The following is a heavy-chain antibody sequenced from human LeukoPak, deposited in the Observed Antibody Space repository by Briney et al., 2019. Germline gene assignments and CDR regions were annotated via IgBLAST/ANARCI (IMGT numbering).Heavy chain of an antibody. J-gene: IGHJ5*02. Sequence: SGTLSLTCTVSGGSISSGSYYWSWIRQPAGKGLEWIGRIYTSGSTNYNPSLRGRVTVSVDTSKNQLSLKLNSVTAADTAVYYCAGGGTRSFENWFDPWGQGTLVTVSS. CDR1: GGSISSGSYY. CDR3: AGGGTRSFENWFDP. D-gene: IGHD2-2*01. V-gene: IGHV4-61*02. CDR2: IYTSGST.